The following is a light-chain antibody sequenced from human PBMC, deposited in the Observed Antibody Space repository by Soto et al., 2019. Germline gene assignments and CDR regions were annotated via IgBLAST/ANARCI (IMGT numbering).Light chain of an antibody. Sequence: QSVLTQPPSVSGALGQRVTISCTGITSNIGAGYDVHWYQLLPGRAPKLLIYGNTNRPSGVPDRFSGSKSGNTASLTISGLQAEDEADYYCCSYAGRNVVFGGGTKLTVL. J-gene: IGLJ2*01. V-gene: IGLV1-40*01. CDR2: GNT. CDR3: CSYAGRNVV. CDR1: TSNIGAGYD.